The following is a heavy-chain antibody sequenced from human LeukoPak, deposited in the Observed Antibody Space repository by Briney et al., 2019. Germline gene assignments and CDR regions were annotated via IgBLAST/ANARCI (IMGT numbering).Heavy chain of an antibody. CDR3: ARSYDFWNGDYYYYMDV. CDR1: GVTFSSYA. CDR2: ISGSGGST. Sequence: GGSLRLSCAASGVTFSSYAMSWGRQAPGKGLEWVSAISGSGGSTYYTDSVKGRFTISRDNSKNTLYLQINSLRAEDTAVYYCARSYDFWNGDYYYYMDVWGKGTTVTVSS. V-gene: IGHV3-23*01. D-gene: IGHD3-3*01. J-gene: IGHJ6*03.